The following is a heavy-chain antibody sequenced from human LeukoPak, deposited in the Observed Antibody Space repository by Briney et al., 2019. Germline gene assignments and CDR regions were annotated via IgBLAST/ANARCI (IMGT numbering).Heavy chain of an antibody. CDR2: ISSSSSYI. V-gene: IGHV3-21*01. CDR3: ARATMTDAFDI. CDR1: GVTFSSYA. J-gene: IGHJ3*02. Sequence: GGSLRLSCAASGVTFSSYAMSWVRQAPGKGLEWVSSISSSSSYIYYADSVKGRFTISRDNAKNSLYLQMNSLRAEDTAVYYCARATMTDAFDIWGQGTMVTVSS. D-gene: IGHD3-22*01.